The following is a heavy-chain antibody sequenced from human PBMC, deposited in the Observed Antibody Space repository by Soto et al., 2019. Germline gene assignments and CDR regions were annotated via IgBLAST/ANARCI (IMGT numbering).Heavy chain of an antibody. J-gene: IGHJ4*02. D-gene: IGHD3-10*01. CDR2: ISGSGGST. Sequence: EVQLLESGGGLVQPGGSLRLSCAASGFTFSSYAMNWVRQAPGKGLEWVSVISGSGGSTYYADSVKGRFAISRDNSKNMLYLQMKCLGAEGTAVYYCATRASGSYFDYWGQGTLVTVSS. CDR3: ATRASGSYFDY. V-gene: IGHV3-23*01. CDR1: GFTFSSYA.